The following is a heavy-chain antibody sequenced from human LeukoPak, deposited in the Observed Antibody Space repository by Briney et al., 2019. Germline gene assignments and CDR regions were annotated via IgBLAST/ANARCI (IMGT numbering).Heavy chain of an antibody. D-gene: IGHD3-22*01. CDR1: GFTFSSYS. V-gene: IGHV3-20*04. J-gene: IGHJ4*02. CDR3: ARGLDSSGFSGY. CDR2: INWNGGST. Sequence: GGSLRLSCAASGFTFSSYSMNWVRQAPGKGLEWVSGINWNGGSTGYADSVKGRFTISRDNAKNSLYLQMNSLRAEDTALYYCARGLDSSGFSGYWGQGTLVTVSS.